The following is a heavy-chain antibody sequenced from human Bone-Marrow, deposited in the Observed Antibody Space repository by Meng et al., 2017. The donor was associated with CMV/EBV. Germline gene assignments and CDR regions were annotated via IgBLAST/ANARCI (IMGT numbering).Heavy chain of an antibody. CDR1: GGIFSTYA. J-gene: IGHJ4*02. V-gene: IGHV1-18*01. D-gene: IGHD6-13*01. CDR2: ISAYNGNT. CDR3: ARGYSSSWYEGVDY. Sequence: ASVKVSCKASGGIFSTYAITWVRQAPGQGLEWMGWISAYNGNTNYAQKLQGRVTMTTDTSTSTAYMELRSLRSDDTAVYYCARGYSSSWYEGVDYWGQGTLVTVSS.